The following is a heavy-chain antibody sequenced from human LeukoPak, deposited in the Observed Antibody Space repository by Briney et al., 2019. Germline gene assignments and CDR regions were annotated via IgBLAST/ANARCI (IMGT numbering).Heavy chain of an antibody. J-gene: IGHJ3*02. CDR2: ISYDGGNK. V-gene: IGHV3-30-3*01. CDR1: GFTFSSYA. Sequence: LPGGSLRLSCAASGFTFSSYAMHWVRQAPGKGLEWVAVISYDGGNKYYADSVKGRFTISRDNSKNTLYLQMNSLRAEDTAVYYCAKDSVFLWFGELRGAFDIWGQGTMVTVSS. CDR3: AKDSVFLWFGELRGAFDI. D-gene: IGHD3-10*01.